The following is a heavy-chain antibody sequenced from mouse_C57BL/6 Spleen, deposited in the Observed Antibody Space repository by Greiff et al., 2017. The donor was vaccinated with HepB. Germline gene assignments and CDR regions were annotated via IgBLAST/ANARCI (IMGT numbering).Heavy chain of an antibody. CDR1: GFNIKDDY. CDR2: IDPENGDT. Sequence: EVQLVESGAELVRPGASVKLSCTASGFNIKDDYMHWVKQRPEQGLEWIGWIDPENGDTEYASKFQGKATITADTSSNTAYLQLSSLTSEDTAVYYCTTWGFYGPRFAYWGQGTLVTVSA. CDR3: TTWGFYGPRFAY. D-gene: IGHD1-1*01. J-gene: IGHJ3*01. V-gene: IGHV14-4*01.